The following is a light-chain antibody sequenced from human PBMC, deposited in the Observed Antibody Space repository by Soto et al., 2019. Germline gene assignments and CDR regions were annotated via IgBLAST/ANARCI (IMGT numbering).Light chain of an antibody. CDR3: QSYDSSLSGSV. CDR1: SSNIGSNT. Sequence: QSVLTQPPSASGTPGQRVTISCSGSSSNIGSNTVNWYQQLPGTAPKLLIYGNSIRPSGVPDRFSGSKSGTSASLAITGLQAEDEADYSCQSYDSSLSGSVFGGGTKVTVL. CDR2: GNS. V-gene: IGLV1-40*01. J-gene: IGLJ3*02.